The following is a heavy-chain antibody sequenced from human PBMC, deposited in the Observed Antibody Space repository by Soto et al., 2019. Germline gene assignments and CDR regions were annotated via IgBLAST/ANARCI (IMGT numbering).Heavy chain of an antibody. CDR3: ARDPNTYSSSWHFDY. D-gene: IGHD6-13*01. CDR1: GYTFTSYA. Sequence: QVQLVQSGAEVKKPGASVKVSCKASGYTFTSYAMHWVRQAPGQRLEWMGWINAGNGNTKYSQKFQGSVTITRDTSASTAYMELSSLRSEDTAVYYCARDPNTYSSSWHFDYWGQGTLVTVSS. V-gene: IGHV1-3*01. CDR2: INAGNGNT. J-gene: IGHJ4*02.